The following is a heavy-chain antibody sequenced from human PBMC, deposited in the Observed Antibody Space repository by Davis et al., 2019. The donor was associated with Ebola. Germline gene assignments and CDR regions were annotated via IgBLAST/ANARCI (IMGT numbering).Heavy chain of an antibody. D-gene: IGHD3-22*01. CDR3: VRFGYGAY. Sequence: SQTLSLTCGVSGYSISSGYYWGYIRQSPGKGLEWIGIIYDSGRTNYNPSLKSRVTIPADTSKNQFSLKLRSVTAADTAVYYCVRFGYGAYWGQGTLVTVSS. CDR1: GYSISSGYY. V-gene: IGHV4-38-2*01. J-gene: IGHJ4*02. CDR2: IYDSGRT.